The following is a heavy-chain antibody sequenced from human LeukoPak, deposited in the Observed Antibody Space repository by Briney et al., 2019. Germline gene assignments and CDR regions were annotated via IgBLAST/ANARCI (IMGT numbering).Heavy chain of an antibody. CDR3: ARNYYDSSGYHDYFDY. CDR2: TIPILGIA. D-gene: IGHD3-22*01. CDR1: GGTFSSYA. J-gene: IGHJ4*02. Sequence: SVKVSCKASGGTFSSYAISWVRQAPGQGLEWMGRTIPILGIANYAQKFQGRVTITADKSTSTAYMELSSLRSEDTAVYYCARNYYDSSGYHDYFDYWGQGTLVTVSS. V-gene: IGHV1-69*04.